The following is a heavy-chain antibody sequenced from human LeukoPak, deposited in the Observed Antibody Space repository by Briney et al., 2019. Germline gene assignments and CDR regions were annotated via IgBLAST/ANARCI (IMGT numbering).Heavy chain of an antibody. V-gene: IGHV3-9*01. J-gene: IGHJ1*01. Sequence: PGRSLRLSCAASGFTFDNYAVNWVRQVPGKGLEWISLISWNSGTIGYADSVKGRFTISRDNANNFLYLQMNSLRAEDTALYYCARAYKDRSLAGKKEFFQHWGQGTLVIVSS. CDR1: GFTFDNYA. D-gene: IGHD6-19*01. CDR2: ISWNSGTI. CDR3: ARAYKDRSLAGKKEFFQH.